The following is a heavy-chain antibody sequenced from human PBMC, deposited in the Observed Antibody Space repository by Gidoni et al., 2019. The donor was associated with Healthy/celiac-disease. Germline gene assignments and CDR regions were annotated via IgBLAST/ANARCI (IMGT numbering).Heavy chain of an antibody. CDR3: ARFGGYCSGGSCGNFDY. CDR1: GYTFTSHY. D-gene: IGHD2-15*01. V-gene: IGHV1-46*03. CDR2: INPSGGST. Sequence: QVQLVQSGAEVKKPGASVKVSCKASGYTFTSHYMHWVRQAPGQGLEWMGIINPSGGSTSYAQKFQGRVTMTRDTSTSTVYMELSSLRSEDTAVYYCARFGGYCSGGSCGNFDYWGQGTLVTVSS. J-gene: IGHJ4*02.